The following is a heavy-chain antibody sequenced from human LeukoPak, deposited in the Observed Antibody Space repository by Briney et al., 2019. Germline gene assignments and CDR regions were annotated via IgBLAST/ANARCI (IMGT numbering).Heavy chain of an antibody. Sequence: AASVKVSRKASGGTFSSYAISWVRQAPGQGLEWMGGIIPIFGTANYAQKFQGRVTITADESTSTAYMELSSLRSEDTAVYYCARSTTVTTRGVFDYWGQGTLVTVSS. D-gene: IGHD4-17*01. V-gene: IGHV1-69*13. CDR3: ARSTTVTTRGVFDY. CDR1: GGTFSSYA. J-gene: IGHJ4*02. CDR2: IIPIFGTA.